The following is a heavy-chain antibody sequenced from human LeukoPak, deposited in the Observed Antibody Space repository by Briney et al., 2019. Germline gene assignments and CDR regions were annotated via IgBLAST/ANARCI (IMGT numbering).Heavy chain of an antibody. Sequence: GGSLRLSCAASGFTFSSYSMNWVRQAPGKGLEWVSSISSSSSYIYYADSVKGRFTISRDNAKNSLYLQMNSLRAEDTAVYYCTRDPAPLYGDLNWFDPWGQGTLVTVSS. V-gene: IGHV3-21*01. CDR3: TRDPAPLYGDLNWFDP. CDR2: ISSSSSYI. D-gene: IGHD4-17*01. J-gene: IGHJ5*02. CDR1: GFTFSSYS.